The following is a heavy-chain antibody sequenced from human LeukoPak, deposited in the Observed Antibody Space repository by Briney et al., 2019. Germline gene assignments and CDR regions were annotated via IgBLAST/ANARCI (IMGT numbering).Heavy chain of an antibody. J-gene: IGHJ4*02. CDR1: GFTVSSNY. V-gene: IGHV3-66*01. Sequence: GGSLRLSCAASGFTVSSNYMSWVRQAPGKGLEWVSVIYSGGSTYYADSVKGRFTISRDNSKNTLYFQMNSLKAEDTAVYYCARDPDGYRQGHHFDYWGQGTLVTVSS. CDR2: IYSGGST. D-gene: IGHD5-18*01. CDR3: ARDPDGYRQGHHFDY.